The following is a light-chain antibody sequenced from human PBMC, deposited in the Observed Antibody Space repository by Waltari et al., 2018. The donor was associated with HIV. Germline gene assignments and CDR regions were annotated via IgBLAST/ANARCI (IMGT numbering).Light chain of an antibody. V-gene: IGKV1-5*03. CDR2: KAS. CDR1: QSISSW. Sequence: DIQMTQSPSTLSASVGDRVTITCRASQSISSWLAWYQQKPGKAPKRLIYKASSLESGVTSMFSGSGSGTEFTLTISSLQPDDFATYYCQQYNSYSPTFGGGTKVEIK. CDR3: QQYNSYSPT. J-gene: IGKJ4*01.